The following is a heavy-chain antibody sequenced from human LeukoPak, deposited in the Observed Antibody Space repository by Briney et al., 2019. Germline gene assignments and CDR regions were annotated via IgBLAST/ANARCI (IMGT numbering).Heavy chain of an antibody. CDR1: GFTFSDYY. Sequence: GGSLRLSCAASGFTFSDYYMSWIRQAPGKGLEWVAVISYDGSNKYYADSVEGRFTISRDNSKNTLYLQMNSLRAEDTAVYYCAKEGFTFGGLTPSRDATYYFDYWGQGTLVTVSS. CDR3: AKEGFTFGGLTPSRDATYYFDY. D-gene: IGHD3-16*01. J-gene: IGHJ4*02. CDR2: ISYDGSNK. V-gene: IGHV3-30*18.